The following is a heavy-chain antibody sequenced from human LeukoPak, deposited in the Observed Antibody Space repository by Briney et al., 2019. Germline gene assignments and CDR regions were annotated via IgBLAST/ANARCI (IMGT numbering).Heavy chain of an antibody. J-gene: IGHJ3*02. D-gene: IGHD3-10*01. CDR1: GFTFSSYA. Sequence: GASLRLSCAASGFTFSSYAMSWVRQAPGKGLEWVSAISGSGGSTYYADSVKGRFTISRDNSKNTLYLQMNSLRAEDTAVYYCAKDKSGHFSYNAFDIWGQGTMVTVSS. CDR2: ISGSGGST. V-gene: IGHV3-23*01. CDR3: AKDKSGHFSYNAFDI.